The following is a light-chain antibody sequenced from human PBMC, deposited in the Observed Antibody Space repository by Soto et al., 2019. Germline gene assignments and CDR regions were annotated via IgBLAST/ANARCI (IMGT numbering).Light chain of an antibody. CDR1: QSVSSK. CDR3: HQYNHWLTWT. V-gene: IGKV3-15*01. J-gene: IGKJ1*01. Sequence: EIVMTQSPATLSLSPGQRATLSCRASQSVSSKLAWYQQRPGQAPRLLIYSASTRATGIPARFSGSGSGTKFPLTTSGLQSKDFAVYYCHQYNHWLTWTFGQGPKVKIK. CDR2: SAS.